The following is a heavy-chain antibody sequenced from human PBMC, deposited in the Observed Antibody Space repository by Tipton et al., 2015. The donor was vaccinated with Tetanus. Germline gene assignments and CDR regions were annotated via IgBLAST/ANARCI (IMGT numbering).Heavy chain of an antibody. CDR1: GGSINTYY. Sequence: GLVKPSETLSLNCTVSGGSINTYYWSWIRQPPGRGLEWIGYAHYSGKTNYSPSLKSRVIISIDASKNQFSLKLSSVAAADTAVYYCARAYDFWSGHLGFWGQGTLVTVSS. V-gene: IGHV4-59*01. D-gene: IGHD3-3*01. CDR3: ARAYDFWSGHLGF. CDR2: AHYSGKT. J-gene: IGHJ4*02.